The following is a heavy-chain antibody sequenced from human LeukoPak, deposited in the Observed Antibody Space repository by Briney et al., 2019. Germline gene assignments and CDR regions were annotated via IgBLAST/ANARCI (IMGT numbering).Heavy chain of an antibody. CDR2: IYYSGST. J-gene: IGHJ3*02. V-gene: IGHV4-30-4*01. CDR1: GGSISSDDYY. D-gene: IGHD2-21*02. CDR3: ASYCGGDCSSSNDAFDI. Sequence: PSETLSLTCTVSGGSISSDDYYWNWIRQPPGKGLEWIGYIYYSGSTYYNPSLKSRVTISVDTSKNQFSLKLSSVTAADTAVYYCASYCGGDCSSSNDAFDIWGQGTMVTVSS.